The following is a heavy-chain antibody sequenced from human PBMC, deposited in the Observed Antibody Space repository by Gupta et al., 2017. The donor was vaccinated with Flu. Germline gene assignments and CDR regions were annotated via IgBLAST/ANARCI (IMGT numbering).Heavy chain of an antibody. CDR3: ATLQLEAGRWDI. V-gene: IGHV1-69-2*01. J-gene: IGHJ3*02. CDR1: GYTFIDYV. Sequence: EVQLLQSGAEVKKPGATVIISCKVSGYTFIDYVMHWVRQAPGKGLEWMRLIDPEDGYTRYSDNFQSRLSITADSATDTGYLEVNSLKSEDTAAYYCATLQLEAGRWDIWGQGTVVTVSS. D-gene: IGHD1-1*01. CDR2: IDPEDGYT.